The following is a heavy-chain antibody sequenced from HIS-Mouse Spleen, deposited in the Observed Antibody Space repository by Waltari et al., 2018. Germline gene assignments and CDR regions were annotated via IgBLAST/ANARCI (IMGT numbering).Heavy chain of an antibody. CDR3: ARIAEGYSSGWYAFDY. V-gene: IGHV2-70*15. Sequence: QVTLRESGPALVKPTQTLTLTCTFSGFSLSTSGMCVSWIRQPPGKALECLARIDWDDDKYYSTSLKTRLTISKDTSKNQVVLTMTNMDPVDTATYYCARIAEGYSSGWYAFDYWGKGTLVTVSS. CDR2: IDWDDDK. D-gene: IGHD6-19*01. J-gene: IGHJ4*02. CDR1: GFSLSTSGMC.